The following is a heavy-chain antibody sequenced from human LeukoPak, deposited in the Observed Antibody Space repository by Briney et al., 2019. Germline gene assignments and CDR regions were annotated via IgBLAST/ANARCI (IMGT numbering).Heavy chain of an antibody. CDR1: GFTFSSYA. V-gene: IGHV3-30-3*01. Sequence: GGSLRLSCTASGFTFSSYAMHWVRQAPGKGLEWVAVISYDGSNKYYADSVKGRFTISRDNSKNTLYLQMNSLRAEDTAVYYCARDDTEFIAAAGNNGFDYWGQGTLVTVSS. CDR3: ARDDTEFIAAAGNNGFDY. CDR2: ISYDGSNK. J-gene: IGHJ4*02. D-gene: IGHD6-13*01.